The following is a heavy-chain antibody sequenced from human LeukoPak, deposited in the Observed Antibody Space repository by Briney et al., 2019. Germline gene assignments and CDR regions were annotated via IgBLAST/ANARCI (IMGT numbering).Heavy chain of an antibody. V-gene: IGHV1-2*02. CDR2: INPNSGGT. CDR3: ARAGASGWYVGD. Sequence: ASVKVSCKASGYTFTGYYMHWVRQAPGQGPEWMGWINPNSGGTNFAQKFQGRVTMTRDTSISTAYMELSRLRSDDTAVYYCARAGASGWYVGDWGQGTLVTVSS. D-gene: IGHD6-19*01. J-gene: IGHJ4*02. CDR1: GYTFTGYY.